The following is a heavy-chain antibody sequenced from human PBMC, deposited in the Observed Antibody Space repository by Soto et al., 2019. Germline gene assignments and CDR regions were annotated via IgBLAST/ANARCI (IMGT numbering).Heavy chain of an antibody. V-gene: IGHV1-69*13. D-gene: IGHD3-22*01. CDR2: IIPIFGTA. CDR3: ARAGIYYYDSSGYYYEDYYGMDV. J-gene: IGHJ6*02. Sequence: ASVKVSCKASGGTFSSYAISWVRQAPGQGLEWMGGIIPIFGTANYAQKFQGRVTITADESTSTAYMELSSLRSEDTAVYYCARAGIYYYDSSGYYYEDYYGMDVWGQGTTVTVSS. CDR1: GGTFSSYA.